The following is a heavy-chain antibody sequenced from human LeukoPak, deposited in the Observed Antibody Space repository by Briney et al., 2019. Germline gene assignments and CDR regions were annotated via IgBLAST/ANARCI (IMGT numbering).Heavy chain of an antibody. V-gene: IGHV4-31*03. CDR1: GGSISSDGYC. CDR3: ARGDPREVRYFDWLFDY. Sequence: SETLSLTCTVSGGSISSDGYCWSRKPPHPGKDLEWVVYVNYSGSTYYNPSLKSRVTISVDTSKNQFSLKLSSVTAADTAVYYCARGDPREVRYFDWLFDYWGQGTLVTVSS. CDR2: VNYSGST. D-gene: IGHD3-9*01. J-gene: IGHJ4*02.